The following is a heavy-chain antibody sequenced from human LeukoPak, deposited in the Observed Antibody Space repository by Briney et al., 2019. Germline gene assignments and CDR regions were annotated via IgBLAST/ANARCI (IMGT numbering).Heavy chain of an antibody. CDR3: AREYCSTTSCYYYMTS. V-gene: IGHV3-21*01. Sequence: GGSMRLSCAASGFTFSSYSMNWVRQAPGKGLEWVSSISSSSSYIYYADSVKGRFTISRDNAKNSLYLQMNSLRAEDTAVYYCAREYCSTTSCYYYMTSGAKGPRSPSP. CDR1: GFTFSSYS. D-gene: IGHD2-2*01. J-gene: IGHJ6*03. CDR2: ISSSSSYI.